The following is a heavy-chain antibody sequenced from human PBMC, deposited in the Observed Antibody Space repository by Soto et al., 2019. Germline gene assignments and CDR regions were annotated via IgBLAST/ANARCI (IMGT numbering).Heavy chain of an antibody. CDR3: ARGHYFGSGSTE. D-gene: IGHD3-10*01. CDR2: IYPSGTS. CDR1: GDSISGGGFS. J-gene: IGHJ4*01. V-gene: IGHV4-30-2*06. Sequence: SETLSLTCAVSGDSISGGGFSWNWIRQSPGKGLEWIGYIYPSGTSYFNPSLKSRVSISLDKPRNQFSLRLSSMTAADTAVYYCARGHYFGSGSTEWGHGTLVTVSS.